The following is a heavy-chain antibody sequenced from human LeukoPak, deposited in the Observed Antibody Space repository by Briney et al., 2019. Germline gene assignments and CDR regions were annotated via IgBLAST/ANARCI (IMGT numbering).Heavy chain of an antibody. V-gene: IGHV4-39*01. CDR3: ARQSPISYNWFYP. CDR2: IYYSGST. J-gene: IGHJ5*02. CDR1: GGSISSSSYY. Sequence: SETLSLNCTVSGGSISSSSYYWGWIRQPPGKGLEWIGSIYYSGSTYYNPSLKSRVTISVDTSKNQFSLKLSSVTAANTAVYYCARQSPISYNWFYPWGQGTLVTFSS. D-gene: IGHD3-16*02.